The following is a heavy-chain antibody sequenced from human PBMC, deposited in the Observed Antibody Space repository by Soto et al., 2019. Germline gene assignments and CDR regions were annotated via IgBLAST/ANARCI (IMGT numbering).Heavy chain of an antibody. CDR3: ARVARSGGDLDGMDV. CDR2: IIPILGIA. CDR1: GGTFSSYT. V-gene: IGHV1-69*02. D-gene: IGHD1-26*01. Sequence: QVQLVQSGAEVKKPGSSVKVSCKASGGTFSSYTISWVRQAPGQGLEWMGRIIPILGIANYAQKFQGRVTTTPHKSPRTAYVERGNRRSEDTGVYYCARVARSGGDLDGMDVWGPGNTGTVAS. J-gene: IGHJ6*01.